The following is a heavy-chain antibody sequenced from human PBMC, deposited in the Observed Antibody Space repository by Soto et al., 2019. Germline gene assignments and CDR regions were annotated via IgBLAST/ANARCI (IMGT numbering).Heavy chain of an antibody. CDR2: INHSGST. D-gene: IGHD4-17*01. CDR3: ARHPRYDYGDYGFDY. J-gene: IGHJ4*02. V-gene: IGHV4-34*01. Sequence: QVQLQQWGAGLLKPSETLSLTCAVYGGSFSGYYWSWIRQPPGKGLEWIGEINHSGSTNYNPSLKSRVTISVDTSKNQFSLKLSSVTAADKAVYYCARHPRYDYGDYGFDYWGQGTLVTVSS. CDR1: GGSFSGYY.